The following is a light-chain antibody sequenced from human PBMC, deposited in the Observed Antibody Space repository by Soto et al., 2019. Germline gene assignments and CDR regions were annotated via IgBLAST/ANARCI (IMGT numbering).Light chain of an antibody. CDR1: QTISGT. J-gene: IGKJ3*01. CDR3: QQYGSSPFT. CDR2: GAS. V-gene: IGKV3-15*01. Sequence: EIVMTQSPATLSVSPGGRATLSCRASQTISGTLAWYQQKPGQAPRLLIHGASTRAPGFPARFSGSGSGTDFTLTISSLEPEDFAVFYCQQYGSSPFTFGPGTKVDIK.